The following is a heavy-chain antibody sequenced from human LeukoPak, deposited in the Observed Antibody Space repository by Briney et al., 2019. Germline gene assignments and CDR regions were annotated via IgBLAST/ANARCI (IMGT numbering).Heavy chain of an antibody. CDR1: GYTFTSYG. Sequence: GASVKVSCKASGYTFTSYGISWVRQAPGQGLEWMGWISAYNGNTNYAQKLQGRVTMTTDTSTSTAYMELRSLRSDDTAVYYCARDSIVVEKAWFDPWGQGTLVTVSS. V-gene: IGHV1-18*01. CDR3: ARDSIVVEKAWFDP. J-gene: IGHJ5*02. CDR2: ISAYNGNT. D-gene: IGHD2-2*01.